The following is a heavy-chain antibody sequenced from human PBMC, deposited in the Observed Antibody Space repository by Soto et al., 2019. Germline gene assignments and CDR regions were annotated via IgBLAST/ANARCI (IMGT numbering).Heavy chain of an antibody. V-gene: IGHV1-69*13. CDR3: ARSVSFRYQLLKRGMDV. CDR2: IIPIFATA. J-gene: IGHJ6*02. D-gene: IGHD2-2*01. CDR1: GGTFSSYA. Sequence: SVKVSCNASGGTFSSYAISWVRQAPGQGLEWMGGIIPIFATANYAQKFQGRVMITVDESTSTAYMELSSLRSEDTAVYYCARSVSFRYQLLKRGMDVWGQGTTVTVSS.